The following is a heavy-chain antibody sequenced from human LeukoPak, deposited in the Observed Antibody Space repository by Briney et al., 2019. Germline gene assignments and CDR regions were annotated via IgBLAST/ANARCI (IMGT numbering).Heavy chain of an antibody. CDR3: ANTGYCSGGSCFQVDY. V-gene: IGHV1-69*06. J-gene: IGHJ4*02. CDR1: GFTFSSYA. D-gene: IGHD2-15*01. CDR2: IIPIFGTA. Sequence: PGGSLRLSCAASGFTFSSYAISWVRQAPGQGLEWMGGIIPIFGTANYAQKFQGRVTITADKSTSTAYMELSSLRSEDTAVYYCANTGYCSGGSCFQVDYWGQGTLVTVSS.